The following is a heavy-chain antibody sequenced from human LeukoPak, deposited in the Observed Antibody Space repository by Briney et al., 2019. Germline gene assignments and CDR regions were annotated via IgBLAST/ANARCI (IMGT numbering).Heavy chain of an antibody. V-gene: IGHV4-59*12. CDR3: ARDIPTAAVDY. Sequence: SETLSLTCTVSGGSISGYYWSWIRQSPGKGLESLGYIYYTGSTNYNPSLKSRVTISVDTSKNQFSLKLSSVTAADTAVYYCARDIPTAAVDYWGQGTLVTVSS. CDR1: GGSISGYY. CDR2: IYYTGST. J-gene: IGHJ4*02. D-gene: IGHD6-13*01.